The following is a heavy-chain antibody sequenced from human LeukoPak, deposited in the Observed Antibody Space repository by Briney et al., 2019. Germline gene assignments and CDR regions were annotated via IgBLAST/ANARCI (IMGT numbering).Heavy chain of an antibody. CDR3: ARELVTSSY. V-gene: IGHV3-21*01. CDR2: ISSSSSSI. J-gene: IGHJ4*02. Sequence: GGSLRLSCAASGFTFSTYSMNWVRQAPRQGLEWVSSISSSSSSIYYADSVKGRFTISRDNAKDSLYLQMNSLRAEDTAVYYCARELVTSSYWGQGTLVTVSS. CDR1: GFTFSTYS. D-gene: IGHD4-23*01.